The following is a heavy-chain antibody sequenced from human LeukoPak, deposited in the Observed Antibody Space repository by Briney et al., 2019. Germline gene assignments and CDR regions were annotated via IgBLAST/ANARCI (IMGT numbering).Heavy chain of an antibody. D-gene: IGHD5-18*01. CDR3: ARAKGYSYYTQTYNWFDP. Sequence: SETLSLTCAVYGGSFSGYYWSWIRQPPGKGLEWIGEINHSGSANYNPSLKSRVTISVDTSKNQFSLKLSSVTAADTAVYYCARAKGYSYYTQTYNWFDPWGQGTLVTVSS. V-gene: IGHV4-34*01. J-gene: IGHJ5*02. CDR2: INHSGSA. CDR1: GGSFSGYY.